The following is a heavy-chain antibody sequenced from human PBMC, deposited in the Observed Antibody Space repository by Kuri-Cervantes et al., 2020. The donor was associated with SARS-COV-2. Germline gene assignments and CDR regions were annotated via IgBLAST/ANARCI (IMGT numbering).Heavy chain of an antibody. CDR2: IYYSGST. CDR3: ARQGPYCGGDCYPRPIDY. Sequence: SETLSLTCTVSGGSISSSSYYWGWIRQPPGKGLEWIGSIYYSGSTYYNPSLKSRVTISVDTPKNQFSLKLSSVTAADTAVYYCARQGPYCGGDCYPRPIDYWGQGTLVTVSS. V-gene: IGHV4-39*01. CDR1: GGSISSSSYY. J-gene: IGHJ4*02. D-gene: IGHD2-21*01.